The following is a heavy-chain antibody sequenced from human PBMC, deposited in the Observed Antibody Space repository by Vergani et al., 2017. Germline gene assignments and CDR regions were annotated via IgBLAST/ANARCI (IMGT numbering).Heavy chain of an antibody. Sequence: QVQLQESGPGLVKPSQTLALTCTVSGGSISSGSYYWSWIRQPAGKGLEWIGRIYTSGSTNYNPSLKSRVTMSVDTSKNQFSLKLSSVTAADTAVYYCARAXYYYDSSGYYAFDYWGQGTLVTVSS. CDR3: ARAXYYYDSSGYYAFDY. J-gene: IGHJ4*02. CDR2: IYTSGST. D-gene: IGHD3-22*01. V-gene: IGHV4-61*02. CDR1: GGSISSGSYY.